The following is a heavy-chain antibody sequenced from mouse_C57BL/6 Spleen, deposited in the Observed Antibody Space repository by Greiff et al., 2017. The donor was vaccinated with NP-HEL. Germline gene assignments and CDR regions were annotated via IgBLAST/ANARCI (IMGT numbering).Heavy chain of an antibody. CDR3: ARGIYSDWYFDV. D-gene: IGHD2-12*01. J-gene: IGHJ1*03. Sequence: VQLQQPGAELVRPGSSVKLSCKASGYTFTSYWMHWVKQRPIQGLEWIGNIDPSDSETHYNQKFKDKATLTVDKSSSTAYMQLSSLTSEDSAVYYCARGIYSDWYFDVWGTGTTVTVSS. CDR2: IDPSDSET. CDR1: GYTFTSYW. V-gene: IGHV1-52*01.